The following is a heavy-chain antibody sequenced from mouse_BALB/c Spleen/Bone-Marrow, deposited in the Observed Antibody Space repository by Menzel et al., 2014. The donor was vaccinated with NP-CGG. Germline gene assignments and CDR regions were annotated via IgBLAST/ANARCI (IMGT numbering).Heavy chain of an antibody. V-gene: IGHV5-9-2*01. J-gene: IGHJ3*01. CDR2: ISGGGSYT. D-gene: IGHD2-4*01. CDR1: GFTFNNYG. CDR3: ARHAYYDQTEVSFVY. Sequence: EVKLVESGGGLVKSGGSLKLSCAASGFTFNNYGMSWVRQTPEKRLEWVATISGGGSYTFYPDSVKGRFTISRDNAKNDRYLQLSSLRSEDTALYYCARHAYYDQTEVSFVYWGQGTLVTASA.